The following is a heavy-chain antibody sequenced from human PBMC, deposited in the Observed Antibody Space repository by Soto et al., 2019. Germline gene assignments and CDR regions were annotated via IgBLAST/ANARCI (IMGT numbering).Heavy chain of an antibody. CDR1: GGSISNTNW. J-gene: IGHJ4*02. CDR3: ASRLGATRFDN. Sequence: SETLSLTCAISGGSISNTNWWSWVRQPPGKGLEWIGEIYHSGSTNYKPSLKSRLSISVDKSRNQFSLRLSSVTAADTAVYYCASRLGATRFDNWGQGILVPVSS. D-gene: IGHD1-26*01. CDR2: IYHSGST. V-gene: IGHV4-4*02.